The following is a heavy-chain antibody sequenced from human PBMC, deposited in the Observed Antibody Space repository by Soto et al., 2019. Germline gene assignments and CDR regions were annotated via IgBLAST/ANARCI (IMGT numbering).Heavy chain of an antibody. CDR2: IIPIPDVA. CDR1: GGTFSSQS. Sequence: SVKVSCKASGGTFSSQSISWVRQAPGQGLEWMGRIIPIPDVANYAQKFQGQVTISADKSISTAYLQWSSLKASDTAMYYCARLSYYYDSSGYSDYWGQGTLVTVSS. V-gene: IGHV1-69*02. J-gene: IGHJ4*02. CDR3: ARLSYYYDSSGYSDY. D-gene: IGHD3-22*01.